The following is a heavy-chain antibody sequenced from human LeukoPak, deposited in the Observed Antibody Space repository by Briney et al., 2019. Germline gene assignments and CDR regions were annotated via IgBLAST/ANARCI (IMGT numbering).Heavy chain of an antibody. Sequence: PGGSLRLSCAASGFTFSSYAMSWVRQVPGKGLEWVSVISGSGDNTYYADSVKGRFTISRDNSKNMLYLQMNSLRAEDTAVYYCAKDGSSWYKDYWGQGTLVTVSS. CDR2: ISGSGDNT. V-gene: IGHV3-23*01. D-gene: IGHD6-13*01. J-gene: IGHJ4*02. CDR3: AKDGSSWYKDY. CDR1: GFTFSSYA.